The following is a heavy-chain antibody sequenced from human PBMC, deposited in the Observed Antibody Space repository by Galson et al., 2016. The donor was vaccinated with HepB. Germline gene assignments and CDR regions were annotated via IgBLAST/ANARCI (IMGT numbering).Heavy chain of an antibody. V-gene: IGHV3-23*01. Sequence: SLRLSCAASGFPFSIYAMSWVRQAPGKGLEWVSAISGSGGGTYYADSVKGRFTVSRDNSKNTVYLQMHSLRAGDTGVYYCAKDQGPGYISGLQPPATWGQGTLVTVSS. CDR2: ISGSGGGT. CDR3: AKDQGPGYISGLQPPAT. J-gene: IGHJ5*02. D-gene: IGHD6-19*01. CDR1: GFPFSIYA.